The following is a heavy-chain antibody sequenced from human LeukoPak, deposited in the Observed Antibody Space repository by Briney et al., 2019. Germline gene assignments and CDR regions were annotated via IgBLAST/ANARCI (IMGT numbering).Heavy chain of an antibody. V-gene: IGHV4-4*07. CDR2: IYTSGST. CDR1: GGSISSYY. D-gene: IGHD3-3*02. J-gene: IGHJ6*03. CDR3: ARHFAFSYYYMDV. Sequence: PSETLSLTCTVSGGSISSYYWTWIRQPAGKGLEWIGRIYTSGSTNYNPSLKSRVTISVDTSKNQFSLKLSSVTAADTAVYYCARHFAFSYYYMDVWGKGTTVTVSS.